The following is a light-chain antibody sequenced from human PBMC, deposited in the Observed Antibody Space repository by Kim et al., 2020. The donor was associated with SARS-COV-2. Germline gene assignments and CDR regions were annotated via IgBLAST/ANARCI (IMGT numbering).Light chain of an antibody. CDR2: EDN. J-gene: IGLJ2*01. Sequence: PVTISCTRSGGSLASNYVQWYQQRPGSAPTTVIYEDNQRPSGVPDRFSGSIDSSSNSASLTISGLKTEDEADYYCQSYDSSNHVVFGGGTQLTVL. CDR1: GGSLASNY. CDR3: QSYDSSNHVV. V-gene: IGLV6-57*03.